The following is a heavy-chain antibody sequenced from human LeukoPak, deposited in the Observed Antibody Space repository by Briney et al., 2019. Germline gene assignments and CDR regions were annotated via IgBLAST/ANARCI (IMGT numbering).Heavy chain of an antibody. Sequence: GGSLRLSCAASGFTFSNSGMNWVRQAPGKGLEWVSTISASGDSTYYADSVKGRFTISRDNSKNTLYLQMNSLRAEDTAVYYCAKWDRIMITFGGVIVRWGQGTLVTVSS. V-gene: IGHV3-23*01. J-gene: IGHJ4*02. CDR1: GFTFSNSG. D-gene: IGHD3-16*02. CDR2: ISASGDST. CDR3: AKWDRIMITFGGVIVR.